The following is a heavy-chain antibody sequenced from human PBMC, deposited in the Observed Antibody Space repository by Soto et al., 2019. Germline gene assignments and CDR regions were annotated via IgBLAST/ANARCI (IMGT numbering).Heavy chain of an antibody. CDR2: ISAYNGNT. Sequence: GASVKVSCKASGYTFTSYGISWVRQAPGQGLEWMGWISAYNGNTNYAQKLQGRVTMTTDTSTSTAYMELRSLRSDDTAVYYCARGVLRYFDWLLYDAGAFDIWGQGTMVTVSS. CDR3: ARGVLRYFDWLLYDAGAFDI. J-gene: IGHJ3*02. D-gene: IGHD3-9*01. CDR1: GYTFTSYG. V-gene: IGHV1-18*01.